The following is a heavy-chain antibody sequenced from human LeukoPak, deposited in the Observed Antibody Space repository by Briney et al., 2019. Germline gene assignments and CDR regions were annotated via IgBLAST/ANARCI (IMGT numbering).Heavy chain of an antibody. Sequence: GGSLRLSCAASGFTFSSYAMSWVRQAPGKGLEWVSAISGTGSGTYYADSVKGRFTISRDNSKNALYLQTNSLRAEDTALYYCAKDHSNWYFDLWGRGTLLTVSS. CDR2: ISGTGSGT. J-gene: IGHJ2*01. CDR1: GFTFSSYA. CDR3: AKDHSNWYFDL. V-gene: IGHV3-23*01.